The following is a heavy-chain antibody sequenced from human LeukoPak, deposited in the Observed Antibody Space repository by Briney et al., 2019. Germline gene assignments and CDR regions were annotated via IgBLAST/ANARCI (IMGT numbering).Heavy chain of an antibody. J-gene: IGHJ3*02. CDR1: GGSFSGYY. Sequence: PSETLSLTCAVYGGSFSGYYWSWIRQPPGKGLEWIGYIYYSGSTNYNPSLKSRVTMLVDTSKNQFSLKLSSVTAADTAVYYCARYQTPIAAAGSRYAFDIWGQGTMVTVSS. D-gene: IGHD6-13*01. CDR3: ARYQTPIAAAGSRYAFDI. CDR2: IYYSGST. V-gene: IGHV4-59*01.